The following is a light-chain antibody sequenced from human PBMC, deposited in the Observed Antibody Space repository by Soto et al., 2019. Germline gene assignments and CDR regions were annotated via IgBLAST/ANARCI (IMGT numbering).Light chain of an antibody. V-gene: IGLV1-40*01. CDR1: SSNIGAGYD. J-gene: IGLJ1*01. CDR3: QSYDSSLSVYV. CDR2: GNS. Sequence: QSVLTQPPSVSGAPGQRVTISCTWSSSNIGAGYDVHWYQQLPGTAPKLLIYGNSNRPSGVPDRFSGSKSGTSASLAITGLQAEDEADYYCQSYDSSLSVYVFGTGTKLTVL.